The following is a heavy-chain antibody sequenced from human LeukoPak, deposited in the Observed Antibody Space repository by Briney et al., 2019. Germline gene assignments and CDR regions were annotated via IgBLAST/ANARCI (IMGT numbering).Heavy chain of an antibody. CDR2: IYYSGST. J-gene: IGHJ4*02. D-gene: IGHD3-16*02. CDR3: ASGDYLWGSYLGY. Sequence: SETLSLTCTVSGDSISSYYWSWIRQPPGKGLEWIGSIYYSGSTNYNPSLKSRVTISVDTSNNQFSLKLSSLTAADTAVYYCASGDYLWGSYLGYWGQGTLATVSS. V-gene: IGHV4-59*04. CDR1: GDSISSYY.